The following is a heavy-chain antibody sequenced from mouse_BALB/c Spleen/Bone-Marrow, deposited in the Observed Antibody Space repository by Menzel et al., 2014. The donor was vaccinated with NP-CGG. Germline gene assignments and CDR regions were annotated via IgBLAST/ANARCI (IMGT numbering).Heavy chain of an antibody. CDR2: IDPANGNT. V-gene: IGHV14-3*02. D-gene: IGHD4-1*01. Sequence: VQLQQPGAELVKPGASVKLSCTASGFNIKDTYMHWVKQRPEQGLEWIGRIDPANGNTKYDPKFQGKATITADTSSNTAYPQLSSLTSEDTAVYYCARWGKLGRGYFDVWGAGTTVTVSS. J-gene: IGHJ1*01. CDR3: ARWGKLGRGYFDV. CDR1: GFNIKDTY.